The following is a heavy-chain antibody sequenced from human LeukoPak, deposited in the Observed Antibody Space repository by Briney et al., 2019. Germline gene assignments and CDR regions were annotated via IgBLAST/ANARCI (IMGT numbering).Heavy chain of an antibody. J-gene: IGHJ4*02. D-gene: IGHD6-19*01. CDR2: INPNSGGT. CDR1: GYTFTGYY. Sequence: ASVKVSCKASGYTFTGYYMHWVRQAPGQGLEWMGWINPNSGGTNYAQKFQGRVTMTRDTSFSTAYMELSRLRSDDTAVYYCARIPSSGWTKRLYYFDYWGQGTLVTVSS. V-gene: IGHV1-2*02. CDR3: ARIPSSGWTKRLYYFDY.